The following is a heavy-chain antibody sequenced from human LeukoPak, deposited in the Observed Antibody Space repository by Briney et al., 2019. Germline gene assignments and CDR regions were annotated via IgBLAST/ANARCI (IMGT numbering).Heavy chain of an antibody. D-gene: IGHD2-15*01. V-gene: IGHV1-3*01. CDR3: ARGSYYFDY. Sequence: ASVKVSCKASGYTFTSYAMHWARQAPGQRLEWMGWINAGNGNTKYSQKFQGRVTITRDTSASTAHMELSSLRSEDTAVYYCARGSYYFDYWGQGTLVTVSS. CDR2: INAGNGNT. CDR1: GYTFTSYA. J-gene: IGHJ4*02.